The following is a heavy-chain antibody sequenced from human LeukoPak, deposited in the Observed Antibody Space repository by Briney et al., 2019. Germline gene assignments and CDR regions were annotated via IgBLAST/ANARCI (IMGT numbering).Heavy chain of an antibody. Sequence: PGGSLRLSCAASGFTFRNHGMHWVRQAPGKGLEWVGRMRKKATSYTTEYAASVKGRFNISRDDSKNSLYLQMSGLKTEDTAVYYCARGNRGFDYWGQGTLVT. CDR3: ARGNRGFDY. CDR2: MRKKATSYTT. D-gene: IGHD7-27*01. J-gene: IGHJ4*02. CDR1: GFTFRNHG. V-gene: IGHV3-72*01.